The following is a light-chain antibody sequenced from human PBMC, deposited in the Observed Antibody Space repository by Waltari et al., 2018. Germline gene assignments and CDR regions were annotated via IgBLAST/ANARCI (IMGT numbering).Light chain of an antibody. CDR1: RSNIGSET. CDR2: NDN. Sequence: QSVLTQPPSGSGTPGQRVTISCSGGRSNIGSETVNWYQQLPGTAPKVLIYNDNQRPSGVPDRFSGSKSGTSASLAISGLQSEDEADYYCAAWDVSLHAWVFGGGTKLTVL. J-gene: IGLJ3*02. V-gene: IGLV1-44*01. CDR3: AAWDVSLHAWV.